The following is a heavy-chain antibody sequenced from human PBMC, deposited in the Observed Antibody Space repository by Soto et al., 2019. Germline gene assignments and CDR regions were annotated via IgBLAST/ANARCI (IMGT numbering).Heavy chain of an antibody. V-gene: IGHV1-24*01. CDR2: FDTEDGET. Sequence: GASVKVSCKVSGYTLTELSMHWVRQAPGKGLERMGGFDTEDGETIYVQKFQGRVTMTEDTSTYTAYMELSILRSEDSDVYFCVTGYCSSTSCLDAFDIWGQGTMVTVSS. D-gene: IGHD2-2*01. CDR1: GYTLTELS. CDR3: VTGYCSSTSCLDAFDI. J-gene: IGHJ3*02.